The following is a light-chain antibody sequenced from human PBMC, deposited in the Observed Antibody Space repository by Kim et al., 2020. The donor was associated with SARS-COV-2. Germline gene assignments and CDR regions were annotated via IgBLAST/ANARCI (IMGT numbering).Light chain of an antibody. Sequence: PSVTNACTWNSPTIRSFADVHCHQHLPGTAPRLLISRYTSRPSGVPDRFSGSKSGNSASLAITGLQAEDEADYYCQSYDNGHVLFGAGTQLTVL. J-gene: IGLJ2*01. CDR2: RYT. CDR1: SPTIRSFAD. V-gene: IGLV1-40*01. CDR3: QSYDNGHVL.